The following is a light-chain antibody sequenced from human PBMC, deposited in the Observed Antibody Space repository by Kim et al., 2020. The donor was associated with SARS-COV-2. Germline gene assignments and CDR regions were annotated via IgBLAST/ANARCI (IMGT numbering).Light chain of an antibody. CDR1: QSISSW. J-gene: IGKJ1*01. Sequence: LSASVGDRVTMTCRASQSISSWLAWYQQKPGKAPKLLIYKASSLESGVPSRFSGSGSGTEFTLTISSLQPHDFATYYCQQYDSYWTFGQGTKV. CDR3: QQYDSYWT. V-gene: IGKV1-5*03. CDR2: KAS.